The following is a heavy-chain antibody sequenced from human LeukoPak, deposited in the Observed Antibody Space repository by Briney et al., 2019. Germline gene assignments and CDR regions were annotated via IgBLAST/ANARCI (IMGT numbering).Heavy chain of an antibody. CDR2: IIPIFGTA. CDR1: GGTFSSYA. CDR3: ARSLPDIVVVPAANHWFDP. Sequence: GSSVKVSCKASGGTFSSYAISWVRQAPGQGLEWGGGIIPIFGTANYAQKFQGRVTITADESTSTAYMELSSLRSEDTAVYYCARSLPDIVVVPAANHWFDPWGQGTLVTVSS. D-gene: IGHD2-2*01. J-gene: IGHJ5*02. V-gene: IGHV1-69*01.